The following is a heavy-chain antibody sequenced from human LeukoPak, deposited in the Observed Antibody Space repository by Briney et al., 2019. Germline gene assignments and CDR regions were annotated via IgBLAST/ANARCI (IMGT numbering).Heavy chain of an antibody. CDR1: GYTFTSYG. Sequence: ASVNVSCKASGYTFTSYGISWVRQAPGHGLEWMGWISAYNVNTNYAQKLQGRVTMTNDTSTSTAYMELRSLRSDSTTQYYCYTNWFDPWGQGTLVTVSS. CDR2: ISAYNVNT. J-gene: IGHJ5*02. CDR3: YTNWFDP. D-gene: IGHD2-2*02. V-gene: IGHV1-18*01.